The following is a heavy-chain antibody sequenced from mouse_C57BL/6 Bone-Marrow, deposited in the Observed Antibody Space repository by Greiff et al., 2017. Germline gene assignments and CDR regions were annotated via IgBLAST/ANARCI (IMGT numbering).Heavy chain of an antibody. J-gene: IGHJ3*01. D-gene: IGHD1-1*01. CDR3: ARGGDWPTTVGGFAY. CDR1: GYTFTDYY. Sequence: EVQLQQSGPELVKPGASVKISCKASGYTFTDYYMNWVKQSHGKSLEWIGDINPNNGGTSYNQKFKGKATLTVDKSSSTAYMELRSLTSEDSAVYYCARGGDWPTTVGGFAYWGQGTLVTVSA. CDR2: INPNNGGT. V-gene: IGHV1-26*01.